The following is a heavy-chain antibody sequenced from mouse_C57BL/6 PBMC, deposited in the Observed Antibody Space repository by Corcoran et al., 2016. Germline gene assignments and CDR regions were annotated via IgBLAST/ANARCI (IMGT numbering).Heavy chain of an antibody. V-gene: IGHV1-26*01. Sequence: EVQLQQSGPELVKPGASVKISCKASGYTFTDYYMNWVKQSHGKSLEWIGDINTNNGGTSYNQKFKGKATLTVDKSSSTAYMELSSLTSEDSAVDYCARAGYYREWFAYWGQGTLVTVSA. CDR1: GYTFTDYY. J-gene: IGHJ3*01. D-gene: IGHD2-3*01. CDR2: INTNNGGT. CDR3: ARAGYYREWFAY.